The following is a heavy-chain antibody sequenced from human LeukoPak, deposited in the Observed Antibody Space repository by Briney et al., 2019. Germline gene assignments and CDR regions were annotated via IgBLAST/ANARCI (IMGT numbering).Heavy chain of an antibody. D-gene: IGHD3-22*01. CDR1: GYTFTGYF. V-gene: IGHV1-2*02. Sequence: ASVKVSFKASGYTFTGYFMHWMRQAPGQGLEWMAWINPNSGATNYAPKFQGRVTLTRDTSISTAYMELSRLRSDDTAVYYCARDGVGYYDSSGYYYFQHWGQGTLVTVSS. J-gene: IGHJ1*01. CDR2: INPNSGAT. CDR3: ARDGVGYYDSSGYYYFQH.